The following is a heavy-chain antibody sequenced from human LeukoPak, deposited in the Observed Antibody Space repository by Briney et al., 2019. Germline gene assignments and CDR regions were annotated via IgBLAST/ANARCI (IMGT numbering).Heavy chain of an antibody. J-gene: IGHJ6*02. Sequence: SETLSLTCTVSGGSISSSSYYWGWIRQPPGKGLEWIGSIYYSGSTYYNPSLKSRVTISVDTSKNQFSLKLSSVTAADTAVYYCARVLRGMLAGEDYYYGMDVWGQGTTVTVSS. D-gene: IGHD6-19*01. CDR1: GGSISSSSYY. CDR3: ARVLRGMLAGEDYYYGMDV. CDR2: IYYSGST. V-gene: IGHV4-39*07.